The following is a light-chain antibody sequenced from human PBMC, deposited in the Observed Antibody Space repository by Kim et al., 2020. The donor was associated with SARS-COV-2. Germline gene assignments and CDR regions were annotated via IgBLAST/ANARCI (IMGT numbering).Light chain of an antibody. V-gene: IGKV3-20*01. CDR1: QSVSSNY. CDR2: GAS. J-gene: IGKJ4*01. Sequence: SPGERATLSCRASQSVSSNYLAWYQQKPGQTPRLLIYGASSRATGIPDRFSGSGSGTDFTLTISRLEPEDFAVYYCQQYGSSPKLTFGGGTKVDIK. CDR3: QQYGSSPKLT.